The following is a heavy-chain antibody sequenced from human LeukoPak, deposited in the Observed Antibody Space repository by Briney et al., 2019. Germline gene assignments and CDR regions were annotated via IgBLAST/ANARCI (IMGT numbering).Heavy chain of an antibody. Sequence: ASVTVSCKASGYTFTGYYMHWVRQAPGQGLEWMGWINPNSGGTNYAQKFQGRVTMTRDTSISTAYMELSRLRSDDTAVYYCARGSSSSSLDAFDIWGQGTMVTVSS. CDR3: ARGSSSSSLDAFDI. V-gene: IGHV1-2*02. J-gene: IGHJ3*02. D-gene: IGHD6-13*01. CDR1: GYTFTGYY. CDR2: INPNSGGT.